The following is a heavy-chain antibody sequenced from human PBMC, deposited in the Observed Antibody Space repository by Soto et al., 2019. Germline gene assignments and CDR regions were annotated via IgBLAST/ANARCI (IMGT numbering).Heavy chain of an antibody. CDR1: GFNFRTYG. CDR2: ISGSGSFI. J-gene: IGHJ4*02. V-gene: IGHV3-21*01. D-gene: IGHD6-13*01. Sequence: PGGSLRLSCAASGFNFRTYGMNWVRRAPGGGLEWVASISGSGSFIYYADSVKGRFTISRDNAEKSLHLQMNSLRAEDTALYYCAREPEGIAAALDYWGQGTLVTVSS. CDR3: AREPEGIAAALDY.